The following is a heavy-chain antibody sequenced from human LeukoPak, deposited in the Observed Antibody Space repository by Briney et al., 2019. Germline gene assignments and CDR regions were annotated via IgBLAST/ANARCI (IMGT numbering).Heavy chain of an antibody. D-gene: IGHD3-22*01. V-gene: IGHV7-4-1*02. CDR3: ARYDYRSGSNDAFDI. Sequence: GSVKVSCKASGYIFTSYAMNWVRQAPGQGLEWMGWINTNTGNPTYAQGFTGRFVFSLDTSVSTAYLQISSLKAEDTAVYYCARYDYRSGSNDAFDIWGQGTMVTVSS. J-gene: IGHJ3*02. CDR2: INTNTGNP. CDR1: GYIFTSYA.